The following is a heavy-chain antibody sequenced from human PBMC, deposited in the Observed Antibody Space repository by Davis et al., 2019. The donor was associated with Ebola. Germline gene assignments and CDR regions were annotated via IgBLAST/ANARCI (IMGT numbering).Heavy chain of an antibody. V-gene: IGHV2-26*01. Sequence: SGPTLVKPTQTLTLTCTFSGFSLSTRGVGVSWIRQPPGKALEWLAHIFSNDEKSNSTSLKSRLTISKDTSKSQVVLTMTNMDPVDTATYYCARIREGWHFDYWGQGTLVTVSS. CDR1: GFSLSTRGVG. J-gene: IGHJ4*02. CDR2: IFSNDEK. D-gene: IGHD6-19*01. CDR3: ARIREGWHFDY.